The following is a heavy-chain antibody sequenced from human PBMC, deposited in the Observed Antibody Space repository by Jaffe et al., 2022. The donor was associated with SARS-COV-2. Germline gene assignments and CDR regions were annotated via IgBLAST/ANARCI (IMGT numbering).Heavy chain of an antibody. CDR2: IFSNDGT. D-gene: IGHD3-10*01. CDR3: ARTNPGDFIDY. CDR1: GFSLSNPRMG. Sequence: QVTLKESGPVLVKPTETLTLTCTVSGFSLSNPRMGVSWIRQPPGKALEWLAHIFSNDGTSYSTSLKSRLTISKDTSKSQVVLTMTNMDPVDTATYYCARTNPGDFIDYWGQGTLVTVSS. J-gene: IGHJ4*02. V-gene: IGHV2-26*01.